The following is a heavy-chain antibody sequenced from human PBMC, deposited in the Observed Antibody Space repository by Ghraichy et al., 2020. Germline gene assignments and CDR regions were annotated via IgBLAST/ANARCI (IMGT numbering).Heavy chain of an antibody. CDR1: GFTLSGYS. D-gene: IGHD4-23*01. V-gene: IGHV3-48*02. Sequence: GGSLRLSCVASGFTLSGYSMNWVRQSPGKGLEWVAYITSSSRTISYADSVKSRFAISRDNAQNSLFLQMNNLREEDTAVYYCARGSTVVRFFYYNGMDVWGQGTTVTVSS. J-gene: IGHJ6*02. CDR2: ITSSSRTI. CDR3: ARGSTVVRFFYYNGMDV.